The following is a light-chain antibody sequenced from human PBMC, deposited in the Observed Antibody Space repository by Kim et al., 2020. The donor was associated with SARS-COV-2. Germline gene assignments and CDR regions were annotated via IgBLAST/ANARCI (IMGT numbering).Light chain of an antibody. Sequence: GQSVTISCTGTSSDVGGSNYVSWYQQHPGKAPKLMIYEVTKRPSGVPDRFSGSKSGNTASLTVSGLQAEDEAEYYCSSNAGNYNLLFGGGTQLTVL. V-gene: IGLV2-8*01. CDR1: SSDVGGSNY. J-gene: IGLJ2*01. CDR2: EVT. CDR3: SSNAGNYNLL.